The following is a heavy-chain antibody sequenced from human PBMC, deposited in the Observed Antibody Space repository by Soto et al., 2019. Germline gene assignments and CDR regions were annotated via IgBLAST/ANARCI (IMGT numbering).Heavy chain of an antibody. CDR3: ARDRGWEAAAGHLDY. CDR2: IYYSGST. D-gene: IGHD6-13*01. CDR1: GGSISSGGYY. J-gene: IGHJ4*02. Sequence: QVQLQESGPGLVKPSQTLSLTCTVSGGSISSGGYYWSWIRQHPGKGLEWIGYIYYSGSTYYNPSLTRRVTLSVYTSKTQFSLKLSSVTAADTAVHYGARDRGWEAAAGHLDYWGQGTLVTVSS. V-gene: IGHV4-31*03.